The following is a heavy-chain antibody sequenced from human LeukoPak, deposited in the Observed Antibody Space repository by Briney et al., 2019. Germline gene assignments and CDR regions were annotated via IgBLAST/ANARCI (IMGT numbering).Heavy chain of an antibody. D-gene: IGHD3-10*01. V-gene: IGHV1-69*02. CDR3: ARMSSGSYFGRYYYYGMDV. Sequence: SVKVSCKASGGTFSSYTISWVRQAPGQGLDWLGRIIPILGIANYAQKFQGRVTITADKSTSTAYMELSSLRSEDTAVYYCARMSSGSYFGRYYYYGMDVWGQGTTVTVSS. CDR1: GGTFSSYT. CDR2: IIPILGIA. J-gene: IGHJ6*02.